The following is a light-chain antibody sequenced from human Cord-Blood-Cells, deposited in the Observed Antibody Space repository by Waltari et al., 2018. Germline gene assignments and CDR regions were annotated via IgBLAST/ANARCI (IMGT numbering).Light chain of an antibody. V-gene: IGLV3-10*01. J-gene: IGLJ3*02. CDR1: ALPKKY. CDR3: YSTDSSGNHWV. Sequence: SYELTQPPSVSVSPGQTARITCSGDALPKKYAYWSQQKSGQAPVLVIYEDSNRPSGIPERFSGSSSGTMATLTISGAQVEDEADYYCYSTDSSGNHWVFGGGTKLTVL. CDR2: EDS.